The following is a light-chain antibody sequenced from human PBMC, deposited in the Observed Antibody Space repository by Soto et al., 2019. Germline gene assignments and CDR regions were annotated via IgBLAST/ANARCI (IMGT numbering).Light chain of an antibody. CDR3: SSYTSSSTPYV. CDR1: SSDVGGYNY. CDR2: EVS. J-gene: IGLJ1*01. Sequence: QSALTQPASVSGSPGQSITISCTGTSSDVGGYNYVSWYQQHPGKAPKLMIYEVSNRPSGVSNRFSGSKSGNTASLTISGLQAEDEADYCCSSYTSSSTPYVFGTGTKVTV. V-gene: IGLV2-14*01.